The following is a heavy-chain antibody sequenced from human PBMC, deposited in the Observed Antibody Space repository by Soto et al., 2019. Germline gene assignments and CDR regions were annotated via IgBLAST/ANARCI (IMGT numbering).Heavy chain of an antibody. Sequence: ETLSLTCAVSGGSISSSNWWSWVRQPPGKGLEWIGEINHSGSTNYNPSLKSRVTISVDTSKNQFSLKLSSVTAADTAVYYCATGHYGSGSMGFDYWGQGTLVTVSS. CDR3: ATGHYGSGSMGFDY. CDR2: INHSGST. CDR1: GGSISSSNW. V-gene: IGHV4-4*02. J-gene: IGHJ4*02. D-gene: IGHD3-10*01.